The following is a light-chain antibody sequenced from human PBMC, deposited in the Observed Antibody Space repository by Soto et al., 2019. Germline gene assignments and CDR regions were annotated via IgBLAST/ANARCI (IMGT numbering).Light chain of an antibody. CDR2: KAS. Sequence: DIQMTQSPSTLSASIGDRVTITCRASQSISSWLAWYQQKQGKAPKLLIYKASILESGVPSRFSGSGSGTEFSLTISSLQPEDFATYYCQQYNTYWTLAQGTKVEIK. CDR3: QQYNTYWT. V-gene: IGKV1-5*03. CDR1: QSISSW. J-gene: IGKJ1*01.